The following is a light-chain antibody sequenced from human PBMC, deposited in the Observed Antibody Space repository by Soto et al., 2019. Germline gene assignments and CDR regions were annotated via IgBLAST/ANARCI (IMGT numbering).Light chain of an antibody. J-gene: IGKJ4*01. Sequence: IVLTQSPATLSFAPGDTATLSCRAMLRGSSSLSCYQQKPGQAPRLLIYDASNRATGIPARFSGRGSGTDFTLTISSLEREELAISDCQQRSNWPRTFGGGTRGESK. CDR1: LRGSSS. CDR2: DAS. V-gene: IGKV3-11*01. CDR3: QQRSNWPRT.